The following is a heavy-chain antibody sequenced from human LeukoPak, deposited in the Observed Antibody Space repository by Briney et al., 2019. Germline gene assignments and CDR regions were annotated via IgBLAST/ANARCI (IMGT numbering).Heavy chain of an antibody. CDR3: ARERIVGTIGAFDI. V-gene: IGHV1-69*01. CDR2: IIPIFGTA. CDR1: GGTFSSYA. Sequence: SVKLSCKASGGTFSSYAMSWVRQAPGQGLEWMGGIIPIFGTANYAQKFQGRVTITADESTSTAYMELSSLRSEDTAVYDCARERIVGTIGAFDIWGQGTMVTVSS. J-gene: IGHJ3*02. D-gene: IGHD1-26*01.